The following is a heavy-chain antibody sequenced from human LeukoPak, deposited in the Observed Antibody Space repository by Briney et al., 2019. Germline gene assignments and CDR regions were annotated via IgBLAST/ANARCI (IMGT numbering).Heavy chain of an antibody. V-gene: IGHV3-53*04. CDR2: IYSGGST. J-gene: IGHJ5*02. Sequence: GGSLRLSCAASGFTVSSNYMSWVRQAPGKELEWVSVIYSGGSTYYADSVKGRFTISRHNSKNTLYLQMNSLRAEDTAVYYCARDLSLSTRAWFDPWGQGTLVTVSS. CDR3: ARDLSLSTRAWFDP. CDR1: GFTVSSNY. D-gene: IGHD2/OR15-2a*01.